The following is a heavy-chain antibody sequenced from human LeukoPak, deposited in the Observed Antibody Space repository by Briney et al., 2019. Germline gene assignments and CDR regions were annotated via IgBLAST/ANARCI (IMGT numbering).Heavy chain of an antibody. V-gene: IGHV3-7*01. J-gene: IGHJ5*02. Sequence: PGGSLRLSCAVSGFTLSTYWMSWVRQAPGKGLEWVARIKQDGSEKHYVDSVEGRFTISRDNAKNSLYLQMNSLRAEDTAVYYCAMTAFRYYYDSSGPQANWFDPWGQGTLVTVSS. CDR3: AMTAFRYYYDSSGPQANWFDP. CDR2: IKQDGSEK. CDR1: GFTLSTYW. D-gene: IGHD3-22*01.